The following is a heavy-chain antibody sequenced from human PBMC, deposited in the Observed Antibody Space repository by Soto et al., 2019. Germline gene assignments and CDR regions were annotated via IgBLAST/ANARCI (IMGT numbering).Heavy chain of an antibody. J-gene: IGHJ4*02. D-gene: IGHD3-9*01. Sequence: HPGGSLRLSCAASGFTVSNDYMSWVRQAPGKGLEWVSTIYSGGRTYYADSVKGRFTVSRDNSKNTLYLQMNSLRAEDTAVYYCARGATENNRRHLLTGYYPFPSDYWGKGTLVTVSS. CDR2: IYSGGRT. CDR3: ARGATENNRRHLLTGYYPFPSDY. CDR1: GFTVSNDY. V-gene: IGHV3-53*01.